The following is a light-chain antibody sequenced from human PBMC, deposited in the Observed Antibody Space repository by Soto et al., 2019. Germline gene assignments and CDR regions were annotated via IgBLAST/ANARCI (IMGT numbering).Light chain of an antibody. Sequence: DIQMAQSPSSLSAAVGDRVTITCRASQDIGHFLAWYQQKPGKVPQLLIYAASTLQSGVPSRFSGSGSGTDFTLTIDSLQTEDFATYYCQKYNTGPFTFGPGTKVDL. CDR3: QKYNTGPFT. V-gene: IGKV1-27*01. CDR2: AAS. CDR1: QDIGHF. J-gene: IGKJ3*01.